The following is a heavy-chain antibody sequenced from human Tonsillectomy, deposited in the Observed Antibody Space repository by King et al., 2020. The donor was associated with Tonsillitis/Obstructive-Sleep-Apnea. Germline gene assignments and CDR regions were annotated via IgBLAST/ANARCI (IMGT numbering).Heavy chain of an antibody. CDR1: GFTFSSYA. D-gene: IGHD3-10*01. Sequence: VQLVESGGGVVQPGRSLRLSCAASGFTFSSYAMHWVRQAPGKGLEWVAVISYDGSNKYYADSVKGRFTISRDNSKNTLYLQMSYLRAEDTAVYYCARDRYYGSGSYSYYYYYGMDVWGQGTTVTVSS. CDR2: ISYDGSNK. J-gene: IGHJ6*02. CDR3: ARDRYYGSGSYSYYYYYGMDV. V-gene: IGHV3-30*04.